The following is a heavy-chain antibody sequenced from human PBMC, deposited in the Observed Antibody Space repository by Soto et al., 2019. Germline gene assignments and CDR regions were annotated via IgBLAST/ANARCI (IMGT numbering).Heavy chain of an antibody. D-gene: IGHD6-6*01. CDR2: INHDGNT. CDR1: GGSFTSNY. J-gene: IGHJ4*01. CDR3: ARARYDY. Sequence: SETLSLTCGVFGGSFTSNYWTWIRQPPGKGLEWIGEINHDGNTNYSPSLKSRVTISVDTSKNQFSLRLTSVTAADTAVYYCARARYDYGGHGTLVTVPS. V-gene: IGHV4-34*01.